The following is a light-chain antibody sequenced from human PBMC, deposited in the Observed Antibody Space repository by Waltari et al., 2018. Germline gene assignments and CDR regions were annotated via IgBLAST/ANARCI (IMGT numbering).Light chain of an antibody. V-gene: IGLV1-44*01. CDR3: ASWDDSLNGHWV. J-gene: IGLJ3*02. Sequence: QSVLTQPPSASGTPGQRVTISCSGRAPNNGGNLVNWYQQPPGKTPKLLIYRSDQRPSGVPDRFSGSKTGTSASLAISGLQSDDEADYFCASWDDSLNGHWVFGGGTKVTVL. CDR1: APNNGGNL. CDR2: RSD.